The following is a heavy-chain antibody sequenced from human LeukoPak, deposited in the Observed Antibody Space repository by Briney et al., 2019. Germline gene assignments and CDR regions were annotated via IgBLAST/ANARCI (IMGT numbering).Heavy chain of an antibody. CDR2: IVYDGGDE. CDR3: VERDAGGLDY. D-gene: IGHD1-26*01. CDR1: GFPISNYG. Sequence: PGGSLRLSCAVSGFPISNYGMHWVRRAPGKGLEWVSLIVYDGGDEHYVDSVRGRFTISRDSFKNTVYLQMNSLRVEDTAVYYCVERDAGGLDYWGQGTLVTVSS. V-gene: IGHV3-30*02. J-gene: IGHJ4*02.